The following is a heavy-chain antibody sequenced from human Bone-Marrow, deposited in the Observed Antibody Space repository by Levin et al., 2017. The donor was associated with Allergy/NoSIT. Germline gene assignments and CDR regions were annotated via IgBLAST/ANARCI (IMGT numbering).Heavy chain of an antibody. D-gene: IGHD6-19*01. Sequence: SETLSLTCTVSGGSVSSGSYYWSWIRQPPGKGLEWIGYIYYSGSTNYNPSLKSRVTISVDTSKNQFSLKLSSVTAADTAVYYCARESGSGIAVALWYFDRWGRGTLVTVSS. CDR1: GGSVSSGSYY. CDR3: ARESGSGIAVALWYFDR. V-gene: IGHV4-61*01. J-gene: IGHJ2*01. CDR2: IYYSGST.